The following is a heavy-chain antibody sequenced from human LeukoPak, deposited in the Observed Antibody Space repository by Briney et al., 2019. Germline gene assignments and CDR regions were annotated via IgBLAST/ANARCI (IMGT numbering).Heavy chain of an antibody. J-gene: IGHJ4*02. CDR1: GGPFSGYY. V-gene: IGHV4-34*01. D-gene: IGHD4-17*01. CDR3: ARVLPTVTFDY. Sequence: SETLSLTCAVYGGPFSGYYWSWIRQPPGKGLERIGEINHSVSTNYDPSLKSRVTISVDTSKNQFSLKLSSVTAADTAVYYCARVLPTVTFDYWGQGTLVTVSS. CDR2: INHSVST.